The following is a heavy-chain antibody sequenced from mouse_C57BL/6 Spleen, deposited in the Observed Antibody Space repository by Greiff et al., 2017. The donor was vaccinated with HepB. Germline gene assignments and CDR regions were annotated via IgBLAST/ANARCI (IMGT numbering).Heavy chain of an antibody. V-gene: IGHV5-17*01. D-gene: IGHD1-1*01. CDR1: GFTFSDYG. CDR2: ISSGSSTI. Sequence: VQLKESGGGLVKPGGSLKLSCAASGFTFSDYGMHWVRQAPEKGLEWVAYISSGSSTIYYADTVKGRFTISRDKAKNTLFLQMTSLRSEDTAMYYCARQKGSSGGYFDYWGQGTTLTVSS. CDR3: ARQKGSSGGYFDY. J-gene: IGHJ2*01.